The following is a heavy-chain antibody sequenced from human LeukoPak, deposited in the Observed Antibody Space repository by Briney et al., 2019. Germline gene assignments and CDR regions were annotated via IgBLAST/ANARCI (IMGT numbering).Heavy chain of an antibody. D-gene: IGHD3-22*01. CDR3: AKGSSSGYPWYFTY. CDR2: IRYDGSNK. CDR1: GFTFSSYG. Sequence: GGSLRLSCAASGFTFSSYGMHWVRQAPGKGLEWVAFIRYDGSNKYYTDSVKGRFTISRDNSKNTLYPQMNSLGAEDTAVYYCAKGSSSGYPWYFTYRGQGSLVTVSS. J-gene: IGHJ4*02. V-gene: IGHV3-30*02.